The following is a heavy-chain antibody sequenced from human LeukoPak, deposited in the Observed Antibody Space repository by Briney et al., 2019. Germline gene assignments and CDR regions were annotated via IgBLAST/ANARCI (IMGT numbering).Heavy chain of an antibody. J-gene: IGHJ6*03. V-gene: IGHV1-2*02. CDR1: GYTFTGYY. CDR2: INPNSGGT. CDR3: ARDLNQPLLYLLNYYYYYYMDV. Sequence: ASVKVSCKASGYTFTGYYMHWVRQAPGQGLEWMGWINPNSGGTNYAQKFQGRVTMTRDTSISTAYMELSRLRSDDTAVYYCARDLNQPLLYLLNYYYYYYMDVWGKGTTVTVSS. D-gene: IGHD2-2*02.